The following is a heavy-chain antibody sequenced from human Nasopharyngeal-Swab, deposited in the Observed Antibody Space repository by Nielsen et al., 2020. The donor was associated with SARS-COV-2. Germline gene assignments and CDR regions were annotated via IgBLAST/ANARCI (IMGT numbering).Heavy chain of an antibody. J-gene: IGHJ4*02. CDR3: ARDAPAHYGAFY. D-gene: IGHD4-17*01. CDR2: IAHDASNE. V-gene: IGHV3-30*03. CDR1: GFTFSSFG. Sequence: GGSLRLSCVVSGFTFSSFGMHWVRQAPGKGLEWVSFIAHDASNEYYGDSVKGRFSISRDSSKNTLYLQMDSLRGEDTAVYYCARDAPAHYGAFYWGRGTLVTVSS.